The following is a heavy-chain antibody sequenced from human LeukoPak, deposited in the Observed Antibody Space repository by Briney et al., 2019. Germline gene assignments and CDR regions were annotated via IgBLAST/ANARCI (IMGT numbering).Heavy chain of an antibody. CDR3: ARGRGWLQSTPFDY. J-gene: IGHJ4*02. CDR2: IYYSGST. CDR1: GGSISSGSYY. V-gene: IGHV4-61*01. Sequence: PSETLSLTCTVSGGSISSGSYYWSWIRQPPGKGLEWVGYIYYSGSTNYNPSLKSRVTMSVDTSKNQFSLKLSSVTAADTAVYYCARGRGWLQSTPFDYWGQGTLVTVSS. D-gene: IGHD5-24*01.